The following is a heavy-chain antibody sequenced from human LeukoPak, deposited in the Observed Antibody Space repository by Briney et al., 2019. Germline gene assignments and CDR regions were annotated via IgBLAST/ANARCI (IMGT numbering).Heavy chain of an antibody. Sequence: SVKVSCKASGGTFSSYAISWVRQAPGQGLEWMGGIIPIFGTADYAQKFQGRVTITTDESTSTAYMELISLRSEDTAVYYCAREPPYDYVWGSYRPYNWFDPGRQGTLVTVSS. CDR1: GGTFSSYA. CDR3: AREPPYDYVWGSYRPYNWFDP. V-gene: IGHV1-69*05. CDR2: IIPIFGTA. J-gene: IGHJ5*02. D-gene: IGHD3-16*02.